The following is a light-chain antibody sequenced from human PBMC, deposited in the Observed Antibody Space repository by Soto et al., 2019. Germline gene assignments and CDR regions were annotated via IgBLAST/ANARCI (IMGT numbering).Light chain of an antibody. Sequence: EIVMTQSPATMSVSPGEIATLSFRPPHSVNSNYLVWYQQKPGQAPRLLIYGISKRATDIPDRFSGSGSGTEFTLTISSLQPEDFATYYCQQHGQWPITFGQGTRLEIK. CDR3: QQHGQWPIT. CDR2: GIS. V-gene: IGKV3D-15*01. J-gene: IGKJ5*01. CDR1: HSVNSN.